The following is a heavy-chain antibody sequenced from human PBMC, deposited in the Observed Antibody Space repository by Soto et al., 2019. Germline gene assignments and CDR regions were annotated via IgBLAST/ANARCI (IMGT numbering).Heavy chain of an antibody. D-gene: IGHD3-10*01. CDR1: GGSISTGGYS. Sequence: SETLSLTCTVSGGSISTGGYSWSWIRQPPGKGLEWIGYVYQSGSTFYNPSLKSRVTISVDTSKNQFSLKLSSVTAADTAVYYCAREHASGSYGIDYWGQGTLVTVSS. J-gene: IGHJ4*02. CDR3: AREHASGSYGIDY. V-gene: IGHV4-30-2*01. CDR2: VYQSGST.